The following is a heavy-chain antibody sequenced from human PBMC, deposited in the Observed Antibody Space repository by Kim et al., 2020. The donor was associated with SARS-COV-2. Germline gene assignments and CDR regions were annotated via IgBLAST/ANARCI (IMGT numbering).Heavy chain of an antibody. J-gene: IGHJ6*02. CDR1: GFTFSSYS. V-gene: IGHV3-21*01. CDR3: ARDREGARGSGGMDV. CDR2: ISSSSSYI. Sequence: GGSLRLSCAASGFTFSSYSMNWVRQAPGKGLEWVSSISSSSSYIYYADSVKGRFTISRDNAKNSLYLQMNSLRAEDTAVYYCARDREGARGSGGMDVWGQGTTVTVSS. D-gene: IGHD3-16*01.